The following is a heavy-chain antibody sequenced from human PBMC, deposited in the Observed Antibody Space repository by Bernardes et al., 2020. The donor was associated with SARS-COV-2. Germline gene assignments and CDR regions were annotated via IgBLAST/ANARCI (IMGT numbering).Heavy chain of an antibody. V-gene: IGHV4-61*01. CDR3: ARVYANFPYFDY. D-gene: IGHD2-8*01. J-gene: IGHJ4*02. CDR2: VYFSGST. Sequence: SKTLSVTCAVSGVPVSSGKYYWSWIRQPPGKGLEWIGYVYFSGSTTYNPSLKSRLTISVDTSKNQFSLKLNSVTAADTAVYFCARVYANFPYFDYWGQGTLVTVSS. CDR1: GVPVSSGKYY.